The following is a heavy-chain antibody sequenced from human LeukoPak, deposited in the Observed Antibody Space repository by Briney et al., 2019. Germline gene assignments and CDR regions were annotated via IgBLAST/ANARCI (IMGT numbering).Heavy chain of an antibody. D-gene: IGHD3-22*01. CDR2: INPNSGGT. CDR3: ARGRRITMIVVVTNYYYGMDV. V-gene: IGHV1-2*02. Sequence: ASVKVSCKASGYTFTGYYMHWVRQAPAQGLEWMGWINPNSGGTNYAQKLQGRVTMTRDTSISTAYMELSRLRSDDTAVYYCARGRRITMIVVVTNYYYGMDVWGQGTTVTVSS. CDR1: GYTFTGYY. J-gene: IGHJ6*02.